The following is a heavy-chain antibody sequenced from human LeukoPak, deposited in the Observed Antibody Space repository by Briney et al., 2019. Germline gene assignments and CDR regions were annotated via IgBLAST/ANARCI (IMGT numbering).Heavy chain of an antibody. D-gene: IGHD5-12*01. CDR1: GFTFRNYA. CDR2: IVGSGVSA. Sequence: PGGSLRLSCAASGFTFRNYAMSWVRQAPGKGLEYISVIVGSGVSAYYADSVKGRFTTSRDNSKNTLYVQMNSLRAEDTAIYYCARGRGYRDYDRPLDYWGQGTLVTVSS. J-gene: IGHJ4*02. V-gene: IGHV3-23*01. CDR3: ARGRGYRDYDRPLDY.